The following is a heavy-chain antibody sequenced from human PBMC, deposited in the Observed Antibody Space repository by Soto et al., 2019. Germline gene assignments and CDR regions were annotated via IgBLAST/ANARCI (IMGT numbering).Heavy chain of an antibody. CDR2: INHSGST. Sequence: TLSLTCAVYGGSFSGYYWSWIRQPPGKGLEWIGEINHSGSTNYNPSLKSRVTISVDTSKNQFSLKLSSVTAADTAVYYCARGKPNYCSSTSCYTARGSVYYFDYWGQGTLVTVSS. J-gene: IGHJ4*02. CDR1: GGSFSGYY. V-gene: IGHV4-34*01. CDR3: ARGKPNYCSSTSCYTARGSVYYFDY. D-gene: IGHD2-2*02.